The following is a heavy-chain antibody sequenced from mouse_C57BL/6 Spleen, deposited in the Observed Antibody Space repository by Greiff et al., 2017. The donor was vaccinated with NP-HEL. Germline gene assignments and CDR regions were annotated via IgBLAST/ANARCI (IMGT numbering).Heavy chain of an antibody. Sequence: QVQLKQPGAELVMPGASVKLSCKASGYTFTSYWMHWVKQRPGQGLEWIGEIDPSDSYTNYNQKFKGKSTLTVDKSSSTAYMQLSSLTSEDSAVYYCARLGYGSSTWFAYWGQGTLVTVSA. D-gene: IGHD1-1*01. CDR1: GYTFTSYW. J-gene: IGHJ3*01. CDR2: IDPSDSYT. CDR3: ARLGYGSSTWFAY. V-gene: IGHV1-69*01.